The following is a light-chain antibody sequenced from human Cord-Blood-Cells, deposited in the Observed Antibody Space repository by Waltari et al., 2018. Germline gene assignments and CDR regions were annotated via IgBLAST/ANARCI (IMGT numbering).Light chain of an antibody. CDR2: TAS. J-gene: IGKJ2*01. Sequence: DIQMTQSPSSLSASVGDRVTITCRASQRISSWLDWYQQKPGKAPKLLIYTASSLESGVPSRFSGSGSGTEFTLTISSLQPDDFATYYCQQNYSNPYTFGQGTKLEIK. V-gene: IGKV1-5*03. CDR3: QQNYSNPYT. CDR1: QRISSW.